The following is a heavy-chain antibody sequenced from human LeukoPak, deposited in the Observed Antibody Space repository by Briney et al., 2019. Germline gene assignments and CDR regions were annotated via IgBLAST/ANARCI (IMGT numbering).Heavy chain of an antibody. CDR3: AREPIRSITIPI. J-gene: IGHJ3*02. CDR1: GGSISSYY. Sequence: SETLSLTCTVSGGSISSYYWSWIRQPAGKGLEWIGRIYTSGSTNYNPSLKSRDTMSVDTSKNQFSLKLSSVTAADTAVYYCAREPIRSITIPIWGQGTMVTVSS. CDR2: IYTSGST. V-gene: IGHV4-4*07. D-gene: IGHD3-3*01.